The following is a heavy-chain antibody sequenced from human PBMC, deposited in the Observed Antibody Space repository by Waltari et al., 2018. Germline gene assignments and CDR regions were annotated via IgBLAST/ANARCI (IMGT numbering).Heavy chain of an antibody. D-gene: IGHD3-22*01. CDR1: GYTLTELS. J-gene: IGHJ4*02. CDR3: ASYYYDSSGYHYFDY. Sequence: QVQLVQSGAEVKKPGASVKVSCKVSGYTLTELSMHWVRQAPGKGLEWMGGFGPEAGETSYHPEFQGRVTMTEDTSTDTAYMELSSLRSEDTAVYYCASYYYDSSGYHYFDYWGQGTLVTVSS. CDR2: FGPEAGET. V-gene: IGHV1-24*01.